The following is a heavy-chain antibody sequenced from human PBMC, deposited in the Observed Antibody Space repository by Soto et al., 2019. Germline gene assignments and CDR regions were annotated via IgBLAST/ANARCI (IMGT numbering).Heavy chain of an antibody. CDR1: GGPIRSGDYY. CDR2: VFHTGTAY. V-gene: IGHV4-30-4*01. Sequence: SETLSLTCTVSGGPIRSGDYYWTWIRQPPGKGLEWIGYVFHTGTAYYYNPSLKRRVNMSIDTSKNQFSLKLNSVTAADTAIYYCVRDSVRFGPAFDSWGQGTQVTVSS. CDR3: VRDSVRFGPAFDS. J-gene: IGHJ4*02. D-gene: IGHD3-3*01.